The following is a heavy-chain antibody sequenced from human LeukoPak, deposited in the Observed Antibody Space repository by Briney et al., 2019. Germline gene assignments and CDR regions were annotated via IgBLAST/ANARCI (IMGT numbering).Heavy chain of an antibody. Sequence: SETLSLTCTFSGGSISSYYWSWIRQPAGKGLEWIGRIYTSGSTNYNPSLKSRVTMSVDTSKNQFSLKLSSVTAADTAVYYCARDRYYYDSSGYVFDYWGQGTLVTVSS. V-gene: IGHV4-4*07. CDR1: GGSISSYY. J-gene: IGHJ4*02. D-gene: IGHD3-22*01. CDR3: ARDRYYYDSSGYVFDY. CDR2: IYTSGST.